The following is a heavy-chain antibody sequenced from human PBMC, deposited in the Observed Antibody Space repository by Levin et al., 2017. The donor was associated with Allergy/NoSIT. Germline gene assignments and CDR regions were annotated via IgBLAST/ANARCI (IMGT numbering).Heavy chain of an antibody. D-gene: IGHD6-13*01. CDR1: GFTFSSYG. J-gene: IGHJ4*02. Sequence: GGSLRLSCAASGFTFSSYGMHWVRQAPGKGLEWVAVISYDGSNKYYADSVKGRFTISRDNSKNTLYLQMNSLRAEDTAVYYCAKAPSVIGAAAGIFDYWGQGTLVTVSS. CDR2: ISYDGSNK. V-gene: IGHV3-30*18. CDR3: AKAPSVIGAAAGIFDY.